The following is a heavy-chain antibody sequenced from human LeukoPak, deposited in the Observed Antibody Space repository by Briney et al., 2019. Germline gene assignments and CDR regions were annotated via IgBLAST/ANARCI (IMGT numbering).Heavy chain of an antibody. D-gene: IGHD3-3*01. Sequence: QPGRSLRLSCAASGFTFSNYAMHWVRQAPGEGLEYASAISSNGGSTYYADSVKGKFTISRDNSKNTLFLQMGSLRVEDMAVYYCARGLRAYYYYGMDVWGQGTTVTVSS. J-gene: IGHJ6*02. CDR2: ISSNGGST. CDR3: ARGLRAYYYYGMDV. V-gene: IGHV3-64*02. CDR1: GFTFSNYA.